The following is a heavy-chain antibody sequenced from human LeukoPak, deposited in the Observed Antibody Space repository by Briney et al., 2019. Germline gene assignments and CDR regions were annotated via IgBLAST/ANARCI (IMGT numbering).Heavy chain of an antibody. CDR2: ISGSGGST. J-gene: IGHJ4*02. CDR1: GFTFSSYG. V-gene: IGHV3-23*01. CDR3: AKDLGGAMIVVV. D-gene: IGHD3-22*01. Sequence: GGSLRLSCAASGFTFSSYGMSWVRQAPGKGLEWVSAISGSGGSTYYADSVKGRFTISRDNSKNTLYLQMNSLRAKDTAIYYCAKDLGGAMIVVVGGQGTLVTVSS.